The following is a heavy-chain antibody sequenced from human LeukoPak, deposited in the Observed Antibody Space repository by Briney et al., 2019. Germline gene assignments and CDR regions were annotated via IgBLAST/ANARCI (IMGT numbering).Heavy chain of an antibody. CDR2: ISSSSSYI. Sequence: GGSLRLSCAASGFTFSSYSMNWVRQAPGKGLEWVSSISSSSSYIYYADSVKGRFTISRDNAKNSLYLQMNSLRAEGTAVYYCARDRGSGWYLGYWGQGTLVTVSS. J-gene: IGHJ4*02. V-gene: IGHV3-21*01. D-gene: IGHD6-19*01. CDR3: ARDRGSGWYLGY. CDR1: GFTFSSYS.